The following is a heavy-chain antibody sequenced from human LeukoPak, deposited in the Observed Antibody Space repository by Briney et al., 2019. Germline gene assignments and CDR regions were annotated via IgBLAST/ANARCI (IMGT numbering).Heavy chain of an antibody. CDR1: GITLSNYG. Sequence: GGSLRLSCAVSGITLSNYGMRWVRQAPGKGLEWVAGINDSGGRTNCAYSVKGRFTISRDKPKSRVYMQMNSMRAEDTSMYFCAKRGVVIRVILVGFHKEPYYFDSWGQGALVTVSS. D-gene: IGHD3-22*01. V-gene: IGHV3-23*01. CDR3: AKRGVVIRVILVGFHKEPYYFDS. CDR2: INDSGGRT. J-gene: IGHJ4*02.